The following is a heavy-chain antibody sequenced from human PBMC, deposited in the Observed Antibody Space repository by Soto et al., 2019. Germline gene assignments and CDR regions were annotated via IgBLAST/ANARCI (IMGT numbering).Heavy chain of an antibody. V-gene: IGHV4-31*02. CDR1: GASTVSHYH. J-gene: IGHJ4*02. D-gene: IGHD1-26*01. CDR3: ALALGPTTGLDY. CDR2: IFNSGTT. Sequence: KASETLSLTCSVSGASTVSHYHWTWIRQPPGKGLEWMGYIFNSGTTFYNPSLTSRLSISMDTSGNHFSLELRSVTAADTAVYYCALALGPTTGLDYWGQGTLVTVS.